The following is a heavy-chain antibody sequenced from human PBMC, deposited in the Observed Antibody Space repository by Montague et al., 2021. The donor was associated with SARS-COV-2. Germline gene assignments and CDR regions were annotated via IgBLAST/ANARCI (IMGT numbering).Heavy chain of an antibody. CDR1: GGSISSYY. CDR2: IYYSGST. CDR3: ARGMHYYDGSGYYFDY. Sequence: SETLSLTYTVSGGSISSYYWSWIRQPPGKGLEWIGYIYYSGSTNXXPSLKSRVTISVDTSKNQFSLKLSSVTAADTAVYYCARGMHYYDGSGYYFDYWGQGTLVTVST. J-gene: IGHJ4*02. V-gene: IGHV4-59*01. D-gene: IGHD3-22*01.